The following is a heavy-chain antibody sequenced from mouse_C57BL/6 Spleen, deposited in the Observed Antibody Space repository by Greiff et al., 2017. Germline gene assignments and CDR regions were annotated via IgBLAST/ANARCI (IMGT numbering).Heavy chain of an antibody. J-gene: IGHJ4*01. Sequence: EVHLVESGGGLVQPGGSLKISCEASGFTFSDYGMAWVRQAPRKGLEWVAFISNLAYSIYYADTVTGRFTISRENAKNTLYLEMSSLRSEDTAMYYCARLFITTVVDYYAMDYWGQGTSVTVSS. CDR2: ISNLAYSI. CDR1: GFTFSDYG. D-gene: IGHD1-1*01. CDR3: ARLFITTVVDYYAMDY. V-gene: IGHV5-15*01.